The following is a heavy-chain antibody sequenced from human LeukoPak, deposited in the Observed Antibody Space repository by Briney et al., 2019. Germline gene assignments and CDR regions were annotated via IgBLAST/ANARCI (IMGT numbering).Heavy chain of an antibody. V-gene: IGHV4-39*01. CDR3: AGPNSNSRFAY. J-gene: IGHJ4*02. Sequence: KTSETLSLICTVSGGSITNTNLYWGWIRQPPGKGLEWIGSVYSSGDTYYNPSLESRVTIPIGTSNNQFSLKLSSVTAADTAVYYCAGPNSNSRFAYWGQGTLVTVSS. CDR1: GGSITNTNLY. CDR2: VYSSGDT. D-gene: IGHD1-1*01.